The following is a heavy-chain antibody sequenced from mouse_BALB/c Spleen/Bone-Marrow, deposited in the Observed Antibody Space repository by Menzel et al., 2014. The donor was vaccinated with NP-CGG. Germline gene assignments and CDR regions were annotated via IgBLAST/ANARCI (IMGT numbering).Heavy chain of an antibody. V-gene: IGHV1-7*01. J-gene: IGHJ4*01. CDR3: ARSRIYYYGVRGGNYAMDY. D-gene: IGHD1-1*01. Sequence: VQLQESGTELAKPGASVKMSCKASGYTFTSYWIHWIKQRPGHGLEWIGYINPNTAYTDYNQNFKDKATLTADKSSNTVYMQLSSLTSEDSAVYYCARSRIYYYGVRGGNYAMDYWGQGTSVTVSS. CDR2: INPNTAYT. CDR1: GYTFTSYW.